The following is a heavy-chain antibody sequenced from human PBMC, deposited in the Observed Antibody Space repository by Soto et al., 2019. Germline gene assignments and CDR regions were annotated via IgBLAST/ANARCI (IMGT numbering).Heavy chain of an antibody. V-gene: IGHV4-34*01. CDR3: ARARSLIAVAGMMWFDP. D-gene: IGHD6-19*01. J-gene: IGHJ5*02. CDR2: INHSGST. Sequence: QVQLQQWGAGLLKPSETLSLTCAVYGGSFSGYYWSWIRQPPGKGLEWIGEINHSGSTNYNPSLKSRVTISVDTSKNQFSLKLSSVTAAHTAVYYCARARSLIAVAGMMWFDPWGQGTLVTVSS. CDR1: GGSFSGYY.